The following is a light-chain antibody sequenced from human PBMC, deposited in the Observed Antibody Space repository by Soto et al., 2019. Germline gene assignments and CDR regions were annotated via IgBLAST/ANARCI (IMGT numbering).Light chain of an antibody. V-gene: IGKV3-20*01. CDR3: QLYGSSPL. J-gene: IGKJ4*01. Sequence: EIVLTQSPGTLSLSPGERATLSCRASQSVSASNVAWYQQKPGQAPRLLIYGASTRATGIPDRFSGSGSGTDFTLTISRLEPEDFAVYYCQLYGSSPLFGGGTEVDIK. CDR1: QSVSASN. CDR2: GAS.